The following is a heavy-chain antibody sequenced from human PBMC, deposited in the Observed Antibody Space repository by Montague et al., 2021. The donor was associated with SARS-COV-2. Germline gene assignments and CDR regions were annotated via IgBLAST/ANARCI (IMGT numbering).Heavy chain of an antibody. Sequence: TLSLTCTVSGGSISSGSYFWSWIRQPAGKGLEWIGRIYTSGSTNYNPSLKSRVTISVDTSKNQFSLKLSSVTAADTAVYYCARGDGVVVAAPYIWGQGTMVIVSS. J-gene: IGHJ3*02. CDR1: GGSISSGSYF. CDR3: ARGDGVVVAAPYI. D-gene: IGHD2-15*01. V-gene: IGHV4-61*02. CDR2: IYTSGST.